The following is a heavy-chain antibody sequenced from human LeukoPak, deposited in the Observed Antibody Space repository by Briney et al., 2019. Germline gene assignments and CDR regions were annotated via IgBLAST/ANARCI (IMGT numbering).Heavy chain of an antibody. J-gene: IGHJ5*02. CDR2: IYSDGTT. CDR3: ARVGTSSLRDWFDP. Sequence: GGSLRLSCAASGFIVRSTYMSWVRQAPGKGLEWVSVIYSDGTTYYADSVKGRFTISRDTSKDTVFLQMNSLRAEDTAVYYCARVGTSSLRDWFDPWGQGTLVTVSS. D-gene: IGHD2-8*01. V-gene: IGHV3-66*02. CDR1: GFIVRSTY.